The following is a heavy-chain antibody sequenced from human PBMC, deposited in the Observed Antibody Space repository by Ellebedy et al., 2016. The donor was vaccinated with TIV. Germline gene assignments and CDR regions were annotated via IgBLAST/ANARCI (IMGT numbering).Heavy chain of an antibody. Sequence: SETLSLTCTASGGSVSSHCWTWIRQPPGKGLEWIGYMYYSGYTNYNPSLKSRVTISVDTSKNQFSLTLRSVTAADTAVYYCARAFYGGNARIWYFDLWGRGSLVAVSS. CDR2: MYYSGYT. J-gene: IGHJ2*01. CDR3: ARAFYGGNARIWYFDL. CDR1: GGSVSSHC. V-gene: IGHV4-59*02. D-gene: IGHD4-23*01.